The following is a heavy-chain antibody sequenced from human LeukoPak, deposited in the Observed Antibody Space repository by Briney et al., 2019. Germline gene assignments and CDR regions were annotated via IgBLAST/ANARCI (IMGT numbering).Heavy chain of an antibody. D-gene: IGHD5-18*01. CDR1: GFTFSSYW. J-gene: IGHJ4*02. CDR2: INSDGSST. Sequence: GGSLRLSCAASGFTFSSYWMHWVRQAPGKGLVWVSRINSDGSSTSYADSVKGRFTISRDNAKNTLYLQMNSLRAEDTAIYYCAKDGGRGYSYDYGDFDYWGQGTLVTVSS. CDR3: AKDGGRGYSYDYGDFDY. V-gene: IGHV3-74*01.